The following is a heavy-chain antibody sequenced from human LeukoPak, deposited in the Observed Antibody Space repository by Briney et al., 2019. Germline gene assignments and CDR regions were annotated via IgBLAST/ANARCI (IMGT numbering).Heavy chain of an antibody. V-gene: IGHV1-24*01. J-gene: IGHJ4*02. D-gene: IGHD3-16*02. CDR1: GYTLTELS. Sequence: GASVKVSCKVSGYTLTELSMHWVRQAPGKGLEWMGGFDPEDGETLYAQKFQGRVTMTEDTSTDTAYMELSSLRSEDTAVYYCATNRLRLGELSFYPGYWGQGTLVTVSS. CDR2: FDPEDGET. CDR3: ATNRLRLGELSFYPGY.